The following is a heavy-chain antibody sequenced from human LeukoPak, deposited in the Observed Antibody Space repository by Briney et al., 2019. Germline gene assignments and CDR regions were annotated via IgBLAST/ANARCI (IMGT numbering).Heavy chain of an antibody. J-gene: IGHJ4*02. D-gene: IGHD1-26*01. CDR3: ARVGAWELQRVFDY. V-gene: IGHV3-7*01. CDR2: IKQGGSES. CDR1: GFTFSDYW. Sequence: GGSLRLSCAASGFTFSDYWMTWVRQLPGKGLEWVANIKQGGSESYYVDSVKGRFTISRDNAKNSLYLQVDSLRVEDTAVYYCARVGAWELQRVFDYWGQGTLVTVSS.